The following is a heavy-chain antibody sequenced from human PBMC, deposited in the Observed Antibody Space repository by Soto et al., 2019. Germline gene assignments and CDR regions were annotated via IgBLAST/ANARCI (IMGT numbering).Heavy chain of an antibody. V-gene: IGHV3-23*01. CDR1: GFTFSSYA. D-gene: IGHD3-10*01. CDR2: ISGSGGST. Sequence: GGSLRLSCAASGFTFSSYAMSWVRQAPGKGLEWVSAISGSGGSTYYADSVKGRFTISRDNSKNTLYLQMNSLRAEDTAVYYCAKSKSPCNLIGYYYYYGMDVWGQGTTVTVSS. J-gene: IGHJ6*02. CDR3: AKSKSPCNLIGYYYYYGMDV.